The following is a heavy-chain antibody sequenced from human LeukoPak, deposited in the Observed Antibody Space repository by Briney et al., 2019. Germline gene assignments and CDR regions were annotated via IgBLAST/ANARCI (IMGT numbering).Heavy chain of an antibody. CDR3: AILWWRRVDY. CDR1: GFSLRSYW. CDR2: INSDESST. D-gene: IGHD2-15*01. J-gene: IGHJ4*02. V-gene: IGHV3-74*01. Sequence: GGSLRLSCAVSGFSLRSYWMHWVRQAPGKGLVWVSRINSDESSTGYADSVKGRFTISRDNAKNTLYLQMNSLRAEDTAVYYCAILWWRRVDYWGQGTLVTVSS.